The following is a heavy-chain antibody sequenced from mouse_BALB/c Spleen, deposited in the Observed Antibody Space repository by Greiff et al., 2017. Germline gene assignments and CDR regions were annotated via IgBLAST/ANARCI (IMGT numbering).Heavy chain of an antibody. CDR1: GFNIKDTY. CDR3: ARYGYYYGSSGFDY. J-gene: IGHJ2*01. D-gene: IGHD1-1*01. CDR2: IDPANGNT. Sequence: EVKVVESGAELVKPGASVKLSCTASGFNIKDTYMHWVKQRPEQGLEWIGRIDPANGNTKYDPKFQGKATITADTSSNTAYLQLSSLTSEDTAVYYCARYGYYYGSSGFDYWGQGTTLTVSS. V-gene: IGHV14-3*02.